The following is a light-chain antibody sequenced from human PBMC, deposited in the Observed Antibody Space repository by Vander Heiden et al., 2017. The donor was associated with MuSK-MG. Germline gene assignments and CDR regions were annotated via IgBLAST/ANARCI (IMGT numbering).Light chain of an antibody. CDR1: KLGDKY. CDR2: QDS. Sequence: SYELTQPPSVSVSPGQTARIPCSGDKLGDKYACWYQQKPGQSPVLVIYQDSKRPSGIPERFSGSNSGNTATLTISGTQAMDEADYYCQAWDSSTANYVFGTGTKVTVL. V-gene: IGLV3-1*01. CDR3: QAWDSSTANYV. J-gene: IGLJ1*01.